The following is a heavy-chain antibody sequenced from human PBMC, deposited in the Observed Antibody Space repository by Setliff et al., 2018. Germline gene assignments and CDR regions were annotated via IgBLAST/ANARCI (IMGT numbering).Heavy chain of an antibody. V-gene: IGHV4-4*07. Sequence: SETLSLTCTVSGGSISNYYWSWIRQPAGKGLEWIGRIYTSGSTYYNPSLKSRVTMSVDTSKNQFSLKLSSVTAADTAVYYCARKGISALSGAFDMWGQGTMVTVSS. J-gene: IGHJ3*02. D-gene: IGHD1-26*01. CDR3: ARKGISALSGAFDM. CDR2: IYTSGST. CDR1: GGSISNYY.